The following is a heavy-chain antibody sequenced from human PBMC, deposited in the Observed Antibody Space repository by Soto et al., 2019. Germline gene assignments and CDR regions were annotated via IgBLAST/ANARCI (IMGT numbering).Heavy chain of an antibody. CDR1: GGSISSSNW. CDR2: IYHSGST. J-gene: IGHJ4*02. CDR3: ARAAMGGSSWPFDY. Sequence: QVQLQESGPGLVKPSGTLSLTCAVSGGSISSSNWWSWVRQPPGKGLEWIGEIYHSGSTNYNPSPKCRVTISVDKSKNQFSLKLSSVTAADTAVYYCARAAMGGSSWPFDYWGQGTLVTVSS. V-gene: IGHV4-4*02. D-gene: IGHD6-13*01.